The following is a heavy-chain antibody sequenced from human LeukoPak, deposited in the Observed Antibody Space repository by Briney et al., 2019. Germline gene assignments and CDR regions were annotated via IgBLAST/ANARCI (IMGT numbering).Heavy chain of an antibody. V-gene: IGHV3-7*01. CDR2: IKQDGSEK. CDR3: ARGSYYFDH. Sequence: GGSLRLSCAASGFPFSNYWVTWVRQAPGKGLEWVANIKQDGSEKYYVDSVKGRFTISRDNAKNSLYLQMNSLRAEDTAVYYCARGSYYFDHWGQGTLVTVSS. J-gene: IGHJ4*02. CDR1: GFPFSNYW.